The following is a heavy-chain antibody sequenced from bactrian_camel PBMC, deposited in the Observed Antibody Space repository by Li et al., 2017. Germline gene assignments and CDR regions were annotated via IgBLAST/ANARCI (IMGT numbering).Heavy chain of an antibody. J-gene: IGHJ4*01. V-gene: IGHV3S67*01. CDR3: AVRSIGGMRYGLRANEYMY. CDR1: GEWYDSYC. Sequence: VQLVESGGGLVQPGGSLRLSCTASGEWYDSYCMSWFRQGPGKERERVARINSGAGTTYADSVKGRFSISQDKSDNMVYLQMNSLKPEDTANYRCAVRSIGGMRYGLRANEYMYWGQGTQVTVS. D-gene: IGHD3*01. CDR2: INSGAGT.